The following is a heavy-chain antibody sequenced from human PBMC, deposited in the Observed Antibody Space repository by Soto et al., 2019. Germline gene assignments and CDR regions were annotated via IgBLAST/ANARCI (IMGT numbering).Heavy chain of an antibody. CDR1: GFTFSDYD. V-gene: IGHV3-11*06. CDR2: ISSSSSYK. J-gene: IGHJ4*02. D-gene: IGHD1-1*01. Sequence: PGGSLRLSCAASGFTFSDYDVSWIRQAPGKGLEWVSDISSSSSYKNYADSVKGRFTISRDNAKNSLYLQMNSLRAEDTAVYYCAREYPGTPKRGPLDYWGQGTLVTASS. CDR3: AREYPGTPKRGPLDY.